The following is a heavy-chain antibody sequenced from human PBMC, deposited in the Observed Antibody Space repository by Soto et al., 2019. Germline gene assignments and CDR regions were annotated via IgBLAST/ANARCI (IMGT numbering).Heavy chain of an antibody. CDR3: AKDTSGYNDY. CDR1: GYTFTSYY. Sequence: ASVKVSCKASGYTFTSYYMHWVRQAPGQGLEWMGIINPSGGSTSYAQKFQGRVTLTRDTSISTAYMELSKLRSDDTAVYYCAKDTSGYNDYWGRGTLFTIAS. V-gene: IGHV1-46*01. CDR2: INPSGGST. D-gene: IGHD3-22*01. J-gene: IGHJ4*02.